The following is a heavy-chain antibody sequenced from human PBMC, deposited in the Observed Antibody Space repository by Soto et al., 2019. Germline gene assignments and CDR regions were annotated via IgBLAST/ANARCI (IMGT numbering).Heavy chain of an antibody. J-gene: IGHJ6*02. CDR1: GYTFSTSW. CDR2: IYPGDSAT. D-gene: IGHD1-26*01. V-gene: IGHV5-51*01. CDR3: AKYLGSSSAMDV. Sequence: EVQLVQSGAEVKAPGESLKISCKGHGYTFSTSWIGWVRQMPGKGLEWMGIIYPGDSATRYSPSFQGQVIISVDKSISTAYLQWSSLKASDTAMIYCAKYLGSSSAMDVWGQGTTVIVS.